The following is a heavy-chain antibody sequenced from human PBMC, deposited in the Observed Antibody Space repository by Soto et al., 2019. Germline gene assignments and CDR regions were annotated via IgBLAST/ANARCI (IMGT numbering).Heavy chain of an antibody. V-gene: IGHV4-4*02. CDR3: ARAEDSGGFYAFAY. D-gene: IGHD2-15*01. Sequence: QVQLQESGAGLVKPAGTLSLTCVVSGGSISSDNWWSWVRQPPGKGLEWIGEIYHTGSTNHNPSLKSRVTMSAHKSRNHVSLKMTSVTAADTAVYYCARAEDSGGFYAFAYWGQGIVVTVSS. CDR2: IYHTGST. J-gene: IGHJ4*02. CDR1: GGSISSDNW.